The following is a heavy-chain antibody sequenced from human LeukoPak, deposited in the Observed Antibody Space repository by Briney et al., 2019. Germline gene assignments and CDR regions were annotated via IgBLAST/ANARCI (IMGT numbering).Heavy chain of an antibody. CDR1: GFPFDEHA. CDR3: ARGSYISSAQWYFTL. D-gene: IGHD6-13*01. J-gene: IGHJ2*01. CDR2: VNWNGGAA. Sequence: GGSLRLSCAASGFPFDEHAMVWVRQVPGQGLEWVSGVNWNGGAAYYADSVKGRFTISRDSAKSSLYLQMNSLRVEDTAFYHCARGSYISSAQWYFTLWGRGTLVTVSS. V-gene: IGHV3-20*01.